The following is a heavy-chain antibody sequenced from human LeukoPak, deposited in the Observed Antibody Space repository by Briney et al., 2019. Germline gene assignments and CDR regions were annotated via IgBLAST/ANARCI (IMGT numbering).Heavy chain of an antibody. CDR1: GFAFSSYG. V-gene: IGHV3-33*01. J-gene: IGHJ4*02. CDR3: ARFDAGLYY. D-gene: IGHD3-22*01. Sequence: PGGSLRLSCAASGFAFSSYGMHWVRQAPGKGLEWVAVIWYDGSNKYYADSVKGRFTISRDNSKNTLYLQMNSLRAEDTSLYYCARFDAGLYYWGQGTLVTVS. CDR2: IWYDGSNK.